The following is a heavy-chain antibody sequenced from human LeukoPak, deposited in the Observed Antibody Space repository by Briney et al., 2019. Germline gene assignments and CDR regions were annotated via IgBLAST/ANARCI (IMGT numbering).Heavy chain of an antibody. CDR1: GVSISSSNSY. CDR2: IYYSGNT. V-gene: IGHV4-39*01. J-gene: IGHJ4*02. CDR3: ARQTGSGLFILP. D-gene: IGHD3/OR15-3a*01. Sequence: YPSETLSLTCTVSGVSISSSNSYWGWSRQPPGKGLEWIGSIYYSGNTYYNASLKSQVSISIDTSKNQFSLRLTSVTAADTAVYYCARQTGSGLFILPGGQGTLVTVSS.